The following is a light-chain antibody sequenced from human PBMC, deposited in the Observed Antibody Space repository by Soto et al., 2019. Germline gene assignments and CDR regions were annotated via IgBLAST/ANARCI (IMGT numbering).Light chain of an antibody. CDR3: HQYGSSPQV. V-gene: IGKV3-20*01. Sequence: EIVLTQSPGTLSLSPGERVTLSCRASQSVTRSFLAWYQQKPGQAPRLLIYGASSRATGIPDRFSGSGSGTDFTLTISRLEPEDFAVYYFHQYGSSPQVFGPGTKVDIK. CDR2: GAS. CDR1: QSVTRSF. J-gene: IGKJ3*01.